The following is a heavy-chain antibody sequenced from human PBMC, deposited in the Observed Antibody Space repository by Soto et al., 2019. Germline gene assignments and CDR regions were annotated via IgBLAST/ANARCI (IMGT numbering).Heavy chain of an antibody. Sequence: SGPTLVNPTQTLTLTCTFSGFSLSTSGVGVGWIRQPPGKALEWLALIYWDDDKRYSPSLKSRLSITKDISKDQVVLTMTNMDPVDTGTYYCAHSRYSSSSLSLWGQGTLVTVSS. J-gene: IGHJ4*02. CDR2: IYWDDDK. CDR3: AHSRYSSSSLSL. V-gene: IGHV2-5*02. CDR1: GFSLSTSGVG. D-gene: IGHD6-6*01.